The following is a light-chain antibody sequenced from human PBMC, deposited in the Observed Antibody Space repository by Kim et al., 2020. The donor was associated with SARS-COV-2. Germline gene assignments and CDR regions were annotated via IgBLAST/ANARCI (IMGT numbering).Light chain of an antibody. V-gene: IGKV1-5*03. CDR1: QSISSW. J-gene: IGKJ2*01. CDR2: KAS. CDR3: QQYNSYPVP. Sequence: PMTQSPSTLSASVGDRVTITCRASQSISSWLAWYQQKPGKAPKLLIYKASSLESGVPSRFSGSGSGTEFTLTISSLQPDDFATYYCQQYNSYPVPFGQGTKLEI.